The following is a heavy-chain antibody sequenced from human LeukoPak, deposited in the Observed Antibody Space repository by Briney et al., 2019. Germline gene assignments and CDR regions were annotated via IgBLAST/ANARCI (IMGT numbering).Heavy chain of an antibody. CDR1: GGSISSHY. D-gene: IGHD6-13*01. V-gene: IGHV4-59*11. J-gene: IGHJ6*03. CDR3: ARVRYSSSWNHYYYYYYMDV. Sequence: SETLSLTCTVSGGSISSHYWSWIRQPPGKGMEWIGYIYYSGSTTYNPSLKSRVTISVDTSENQFSLKLSSVTAADTAVYYCARVRYSSSWNHYYYYYYMDVWGKGTTVTVSS. CDR2: IYYSGST.